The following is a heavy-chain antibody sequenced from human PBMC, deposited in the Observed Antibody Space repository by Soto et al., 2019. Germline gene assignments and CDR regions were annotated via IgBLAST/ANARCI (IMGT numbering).Heavy chain of an antibody. V-gene: IGHV4-31*03. J-gene: IGHJ5*02. Sequence: QVQLQESGPGLVKPSQTLSLNCTVSGGSISSGGYYWSCIRQHPGKGLDWIGYIFYSGTTYYNPTLKIRVTITVDTSKNQFSRKLSSVTAADTTVYYCERSVDPWGQGNLVTVST. CDR3: ERSVDP. CDR2: IFYSGTT. CDR1: GGSISSGGYY.